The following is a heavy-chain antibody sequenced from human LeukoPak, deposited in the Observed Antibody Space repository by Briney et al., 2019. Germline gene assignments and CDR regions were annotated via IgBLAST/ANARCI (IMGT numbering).Heavy chain of an antibody. CDR1: GGSISSSSYY. J-gene: IGHJ5*02. V-gene: IGHV4-39*02. Sequence: KTSETLSLTCTVSGGSISSSSYYWGWIRQPPGKGLEWIGSIYHSGSTYYNPSLKSRVTISVDTSKNQFSLKLSSVTAADTAVYYCAREVAGYSSGWFRFDPWGQGTLVTVSS. CDR3: AREVAGYSSGWFRFDP. D-gene: IGHD6-19*01. CDR2: IYHSGST.